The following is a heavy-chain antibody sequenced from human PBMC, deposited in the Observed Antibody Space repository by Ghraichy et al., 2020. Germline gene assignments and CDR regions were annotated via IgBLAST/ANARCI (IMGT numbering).Heavy chain of an antibody. CDR1: GFTFSSYS. J-gene: IGHJ5*02. D-gene: IGHD3-22*01. V-gene: IGHV3-48*01. Sequence: GESLNISCAASGFTFSSYSMNWVRQAPGKGLEWVSYISSSSSTIYYADSVKGRFTISRDNAKNSLYLQMNSLRAEDTAVYYCARDGSSGYYSPPYWFDPWGQGTLVTVSS. CDR2: ISSSSSTI. CDR3: ARDGSSGYYSPPYWFDP.